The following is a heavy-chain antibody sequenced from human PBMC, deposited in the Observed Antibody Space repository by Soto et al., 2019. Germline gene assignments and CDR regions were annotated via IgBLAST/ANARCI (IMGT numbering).Heavy chain of an antibody. Sequence: LSLTCTVSGDTSTSYYWGWIRQAPGKGLEWIGHIHNSGTSTHNPSLNGRVTISIDMSKKQFSLKLTSLTSADTAVYYCARDFYDSVGYTWFDSWSQGTLVTVS. D-gene: IGHD3-22*01. CDR2: IHNSGTS. CDR1: GDTSTSYY. CDR3: ARDFYDSVGYTWFDS. V-gene: IGHV4-59*01. J-gene: IGHJ5*01.